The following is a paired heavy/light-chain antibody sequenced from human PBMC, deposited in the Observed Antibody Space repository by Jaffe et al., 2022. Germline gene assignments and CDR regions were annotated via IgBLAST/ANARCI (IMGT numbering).Heavy chain of an antibody. CDR1: GFTFSSSS. D-gene: IGHD1-26*01. CDR3: ARGSGSYLGSPYY. V-gene: IGHV3-64*01. J-gene: IGHJ4*02. CDR2: ISSNGYSR. Sequence: EVQLVESGGGLVQPGGSLRLSCAASGFTFSSSSMHWVRQAPGKGLEYVSAISSNGYSRYYANSVKGRFTISRDNSKNTLYLQMGSLRDEDMAVYYCARGSGSYLGSPYYWGQGTLVTVSS.
Light chain of an antibody. V-gene: IGKV2-30*02. CDR2: QVS. CDR1: QSLVHSDGNTY. CDR3: MQGTHWSFT. Sequence: DVVMTQSPLSLPVTLGQPASISCRSNQSLVHSDGNTYLNWFQQRPGQSPRRLIYQVSNRDSGVPDRFSGGGSGTDFTLKISRVEAEDVGVYYCMQGTHWSFTFGPGTKVDIK. J-gene: IGKJ3*01.